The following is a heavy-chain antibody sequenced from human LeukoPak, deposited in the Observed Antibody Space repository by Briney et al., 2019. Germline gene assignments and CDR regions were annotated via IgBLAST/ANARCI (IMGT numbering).Heavy chain of an antibody. CDR3: ARNPYSFASLLFDP. CDR2: ISSSSSTI. Sequence: PGGSLRLSCAASGFTVSSYSMIWVRQAPGKGLEWVSYISSSSSTIYYADSVKGRFTISRDNAKNSLYLQMNSLRAEDTAVYYYARNPYSFASLLFDPWGQGTLVTVSS. J-gene: IGHJ5*02. CDR1: GFTVSSYS. V-gene: IGHV3-48*04. D-gene: IGHD1-26*01.